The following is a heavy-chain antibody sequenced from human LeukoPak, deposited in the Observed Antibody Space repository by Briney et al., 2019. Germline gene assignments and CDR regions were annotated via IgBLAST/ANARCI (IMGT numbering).Heavy chain of an antibody. V-gene: IGHV3-9*03. CDR2: ISWNSGSI. CDR3: AKDSGIQSFDY. Sequence: GGSLRLPCAASGFTFDDYAMHWVRRAPGKGLEWVSGISWNSGSIGYADSVKGRFTISRDNAKNSLYLQMNSLRAEDMALYYCAKDSGIQSFDYWGQGTLVTVSS. J-gene: IGHJ4*02. CDR1: GFTFDDYA. D-gene: IGHD5-18*01.